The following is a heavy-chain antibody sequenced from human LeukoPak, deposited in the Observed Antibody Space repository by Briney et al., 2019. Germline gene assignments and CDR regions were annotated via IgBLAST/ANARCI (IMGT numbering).Heavy chain of an antibody. J-gene: IGHJ4*02. CDR2: ISPTGSTT. Sequence: GGSLRLSCIASGFSFSGHWMHWARQLLGKGLVRVSRISPTGSTTSYADSVKGRFTVSRDNAKNTLYLQVNNLRAEDTAVYYCARGPNSNWSGLDFWGQGTLLTVSS. D-gene: IGHD6-6*01. V-gene: IGHV3-74*01. CDR1: GFSFSGHW. CDR3: ARGPNSNWSGLDF.